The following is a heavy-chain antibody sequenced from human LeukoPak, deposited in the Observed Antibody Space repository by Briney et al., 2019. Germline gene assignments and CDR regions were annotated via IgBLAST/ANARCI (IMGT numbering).Heavy chain of an antibody. CDR1: GFTFSSYG. J-gene: IGHJ4*02. CDR3: ARESGGGSYFGPLVDY. CDR2: IWYDGSNK. V-gene: IGHV3-33*01. Sequence: GGSLRLSCEASGFTFSSYGMHWVRQAPGKGLEWVAVIWYDGSNKYYADSVKGRFTISRDNSKKTLYLQMNSLRAEDTAVYYCARESGGGSYFGPLVDYWGQGTLVTVSS. D-gene: IGHD1-26*01.